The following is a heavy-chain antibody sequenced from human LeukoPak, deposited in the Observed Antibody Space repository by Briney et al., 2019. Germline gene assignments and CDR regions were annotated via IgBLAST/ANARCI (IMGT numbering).Heavy chain of an antibody. CDR1: GGSISSYY. D-gene: IGHD3-10*01. J-gene: IGHJ6*03. Sequence: SETLSLTCTVSGGSISSYYWSWIRQPPGKGLEWIGYIYYSGSTNYNPSLKSRVTISVDTSKNQFSLKLSSVTAADTAVYYCAREKHYGSGYYYYYYMDVWGKGTTVTVSS. V-gene: IGHV4-59*01. CDR3: AREKHYGSGYYYYYYMDV. CDR2: IYYSGST.